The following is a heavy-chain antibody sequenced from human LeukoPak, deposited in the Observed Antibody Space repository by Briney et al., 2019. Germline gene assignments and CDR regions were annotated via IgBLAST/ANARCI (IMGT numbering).Heavy chain of an antibody. CDR3: AKVQDPAPDILTGYYDY. D-gene: IGHD3-9*01. J-gene: IGHJ4*02. CDR2: ISGSGGST. V-gene: IGHV3-23*01. CDR1: GFTFSSYA. Sequence: GGSLRLSCAASGFTFSSYAMSWVRQAPGKGLEWVSAISGSGGSTYYADSVKGRFTISRDNSKNTLYLQMNSLRAEDTAVYHCAKVQDPAPDILTGYYDYWGQGTLVTVSS.